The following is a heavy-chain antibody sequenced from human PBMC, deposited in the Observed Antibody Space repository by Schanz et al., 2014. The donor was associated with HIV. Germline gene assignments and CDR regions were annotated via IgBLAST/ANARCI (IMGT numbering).Heavy chain of an antibody. J-gene: IGHJ4*02. V-gene: IGHV3-11*01. CDR1: GFTFNDYY. CDR2: ISDTGTTT. Sequence: QVQLVESGGGLVKPGGSLRLSCAASGFTFNDYYMTWIRQAPGKGLEWVSYISDTGTTTYYADSVNGRFTISRDNAKNSMVLQMNSLRGEDTAVYYCAREKDLGYSSTLGFWGQGTLVTVSS. CDR3: AREKDLGYSSTLGF. D-gene: IGHD6-13*01.